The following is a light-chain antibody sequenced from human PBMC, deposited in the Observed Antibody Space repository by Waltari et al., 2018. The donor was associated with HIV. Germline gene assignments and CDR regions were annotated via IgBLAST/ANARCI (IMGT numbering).Light chain of an antibody. CDR1: ESVSSW. CDR3: QQYDSYPWT. Sequence: DIQMTQSPSTLSASVEDRVTITCRASESVSSWLAWYQQKPGKAPKLLIYKASILESGVPSRFSGSGSGTEFTLTISSLQSDDFATYYCQQYDSYPWTFGQGTKVEI. V-gene: IGKV1-5*03. CDR2: KAS. J-gene: IGKJ1*01.